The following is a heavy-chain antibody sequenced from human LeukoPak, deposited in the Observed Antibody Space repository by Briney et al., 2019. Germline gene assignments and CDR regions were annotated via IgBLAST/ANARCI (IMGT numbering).Heavy chain of an antibody. D-gene: IGHD1-26*01. J-gene: IGHJ4*02. V-gene: IGHV3-21*04. CDR3: ATAVVGPTTGFVY. CDR1: GFTFSSYS. CDR2: ISSSSSYI. Sequence: GGSLRLSCAASGFTFSSYSMNWVRQAPGKGLEWVSSISSSSSYIYYADSVKGRFTISRDNAKNSLYLQMNSLRAEDTAVYYCATAVVGPTTGFVYWGQGTLVTVSS.